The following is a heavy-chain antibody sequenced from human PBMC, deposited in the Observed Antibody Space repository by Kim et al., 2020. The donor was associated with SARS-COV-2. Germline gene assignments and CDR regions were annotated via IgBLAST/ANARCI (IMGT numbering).Heavy chain of an antibody. D-gene: IGHD3-22*01. J-gene: IGHJ4*02. CDR2: ISSSGSTI. Sequence: GGSLRLSCAASGFTFSSYEMNWVRQAPGKGLEWVSYISSSGSTIYYADSVKGRFTISRDNAKNSLYLQMNSLRAEDTAVYYCARAFKSWDDSSHLDYWGQGTLVTVSS. CDR1: GFTFSSYE. V-gene: IGHV3-48*03. CDR3: ARAFKSWDDSSHLDY.